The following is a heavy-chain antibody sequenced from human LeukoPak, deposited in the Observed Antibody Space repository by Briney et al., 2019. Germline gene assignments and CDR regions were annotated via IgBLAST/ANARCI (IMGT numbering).Heavy chain of an antibody. Sequence: SETLSLTCTVSGGSISTSNYYWGWVRQPPGKGLEWIGNIFYSGSTYYSPSLKSRVTMSVDTSKNQFSLKLSSVTAADTAVYYCAREMLFRNAFDIWGQGTMVTVSS. CDR3: AREMLFRNAFDI. D-gene: IGHD2-21*01. J-gene: IGHJ3*02. V-gene: IGHV4-39*07. CDR1: GGSISTSNYY. CDR2: IFYSGST.